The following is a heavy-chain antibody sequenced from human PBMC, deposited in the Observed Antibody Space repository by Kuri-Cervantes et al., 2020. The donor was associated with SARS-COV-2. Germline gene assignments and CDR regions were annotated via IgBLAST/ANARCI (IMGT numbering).Heavy chain of an antibody. D-gene: IGHD3-3*01. V-gene: IGHV1-8*01. J-gene: IGHJ4*02. Sequence: ASVKVSCKASGYTFTGYDINWVRQATGQGPEWMGWMNPDSANTGYAQKFQGRVTFTRDTSITTAYMELSSLRSDDTAVYYCARSSFAVTSHFGYWGQGSLVTVSS. CDR2: MNPDSANT. CDR3: ARSSFAVTSHFGY. CDR1: GYTFTGYD.